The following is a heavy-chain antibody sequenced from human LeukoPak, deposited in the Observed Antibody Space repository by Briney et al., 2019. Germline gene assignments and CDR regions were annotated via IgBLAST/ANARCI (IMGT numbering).Heavy chain of an antibody. Sequence: SETLSLTCTVSGGSISSHYWSWIRQPPGKGLEWIGYIYYSGSTNYNPSLKSRVTISVDTSKNQFSLKLSSVTAADTAVYYCARVEGVENYYYYYYMDVWGKGTTVTVSS. CDR2: IYYSGST. V-gene: IGHV4-59*11. J-gene: IGHJ6*03. D-gene: IGHD3-3*01. CDR3: ARVEGVENYYYYYYMDV. CDR1: GGSISSHY.